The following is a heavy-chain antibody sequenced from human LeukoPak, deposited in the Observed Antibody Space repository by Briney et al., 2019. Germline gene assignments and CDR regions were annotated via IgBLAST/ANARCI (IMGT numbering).Heavy chain of an antibody. CDR2: ISYDGSNK. D-gene: IGHD3-10*01. CDR3: AKLPYGSGPQYYFDY. J-gene: IGHJ4*02. Sequence: GGSLRLSCAASGFTFSSYGMHWVRQAPGKGLEWVAVISYDGSNKYYADSVKGRFTISRDNSKNTLYLQMNSLRAEDTAVYYCAKLPYGSGPQYYFDYWGQGTLVTVSS. CDR1: GFTFSSYG. V-gene: IGHV3-30-3*02.